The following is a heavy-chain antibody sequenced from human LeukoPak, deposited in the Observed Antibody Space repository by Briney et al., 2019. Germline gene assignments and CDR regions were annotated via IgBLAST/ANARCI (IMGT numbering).Heavy chain of an antibody. V-gene: IGHV4-59*01. J-gene: IGHJ4*02. CDR2: IYNSGST. CDR3: ARARTLYFFDY. D-gene: IGHD1/OR15-1a*01. Sequence: SETLSLTCTVSGGSISSYYWSWIRQSPGKGLEWIGYIYNSGSTDYNPSLKSRVTISVDTSKNQFSLKLTSVTAADTALYYCARARTLYFFDYWGQGTLVIASS. CDR1: GGSISSYY.